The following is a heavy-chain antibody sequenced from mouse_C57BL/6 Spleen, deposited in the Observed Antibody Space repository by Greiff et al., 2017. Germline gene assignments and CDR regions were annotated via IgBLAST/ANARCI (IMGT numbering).Heavy chain of an antibody. Sequence: EVQGVESGAELVRPGASVKLSCTASGFNIKDDYMHWVKQRPEQGLEWIGWIDPENGDTEYASKFQGKATITADTSSNTAYLQLSSLTSEDTAVYYCTTSAPTAQANWFAYWGQGTLVTVSA. CDR3: TTSAPTAQANWFAY. D-gene: IGHD3-2*02. CDR2: IDPENGDT. V-gene: IGHV14-4*01. J-gene: IGHJ3*01. CDR1: GFNIKDDY.